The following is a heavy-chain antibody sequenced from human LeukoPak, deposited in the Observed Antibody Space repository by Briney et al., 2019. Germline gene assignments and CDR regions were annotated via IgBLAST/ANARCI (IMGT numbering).Heavy chain of an antibody. Sequence: SETLSLTCAVSGGSISSGGYSWSWIRQPPGKGPEWIGYIYHSGSTYYNPSHKSRVTISVDRSKNQFSLKLSSVTAADTAVYYCAREELGIDYWGQGTLVTVSS. D-gene: IGHD7-27*01. V-gene: IGHV4-30-2*01. CDR2: IYHSGST. J-gene: IGHJ4*02. CDR1: GGSISSGGYS. CDR3: AREELGIDY.